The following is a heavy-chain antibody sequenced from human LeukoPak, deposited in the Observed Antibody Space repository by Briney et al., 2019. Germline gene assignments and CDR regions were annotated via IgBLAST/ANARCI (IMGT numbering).Heavy chain of an antibody. V-gene: IGHV3-48*03. CDR2: ISSSGDAI. Sequence: GGSLRLSCAASGFTFSSYEMNWVRQAPGKGLEWVSYISSSGDAIYYADSVEGRFTISRDDAKNSLYLQMNSLRGEDTAVYYCARTYYYFDYWGQGTLVTVSS. D-gene: IGHD1-26*01. CDR3: ARTYYYFDY. J-gene: IGHJ4*02. CDR1: GFTFSSYE.